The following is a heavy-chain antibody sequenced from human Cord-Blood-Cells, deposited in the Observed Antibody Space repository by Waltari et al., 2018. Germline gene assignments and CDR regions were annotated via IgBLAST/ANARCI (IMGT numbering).Heavy chain of an antibody. D-gene: IGHD3-9*01. CDR3: ARLDYDSLTGYPSGAFDI. V-gene: IGHV4-39*01. J-gene: IGHJ3*02. CDR1: GGSISSSSYH. CDR2: IYYSGST. Sequence: QLQLQETGPGLVKPSETLSLTCTVAGGSISSSSYHRGWIRQPPGKGGEWIGSIYYSGSTYYNPSLKSRVTISVDTSKNQFSLKLSSVTAADTAVYYCARLDYDSLTGYPSGAFDIWGQGTMVTVSS.